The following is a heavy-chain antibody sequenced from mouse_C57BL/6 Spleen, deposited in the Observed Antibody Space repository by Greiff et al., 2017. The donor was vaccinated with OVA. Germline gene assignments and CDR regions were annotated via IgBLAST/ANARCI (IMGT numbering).Heavy chain of an antibody. CDR1: GYSITSGYY. CDR2: ISYDGSN. Sequence: EVQLVESGPGLVKPSQSLSLTCSVTGYSITSGYYWNWIRQFPGNKLEWMGYISYDGSNNYNPSLKNRISITRDTSKNQFFLKLNSVTTEDTATYYCARDRFITTVVATGDYWYFDVWGTGTTVTVSS. CDR3: ARDRFITTVVATGDYWYFDV. D-gene: IGHD1-1*01. J-gene: IGHJ1*03. V-gene: IGHV3-6*01.